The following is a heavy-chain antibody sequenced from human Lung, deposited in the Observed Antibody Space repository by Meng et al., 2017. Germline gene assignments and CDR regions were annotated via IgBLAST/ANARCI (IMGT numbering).Heavy chain of an antibody. Sequence: GQLVEAGGGLVEPGGSLRLSCATSGFTFSNAWMSWVRHTPGKGLEWLGRIKSKTDGETTDYAAPVKGRFSISRDDAKNTLYLQMNSLKTEDTAVYYCQWLSTHPPDCWGQGTLVTVSS. V-gene: IGHV3-15*01. CDR2: IKSKTDGETT. CDR3: QWLSTHPPDC. D-gene: IGHD3-22*01. J-gene: IGHJ4*02. CDR1: GFTFSNAW.